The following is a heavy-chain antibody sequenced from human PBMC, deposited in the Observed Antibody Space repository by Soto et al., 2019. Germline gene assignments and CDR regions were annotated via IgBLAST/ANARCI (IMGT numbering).Heavy chain of an antibody. J-gene: IGHJ5*02. CDR1: GGTFSSYA. CDR2: IIPIFGTA. V-gene: IGHV1-69*13. D-gene: IGHD2-2*01. Sequence: ASVKVSCKASGGTFSSYAISWVRQAPGQGLEWMGGIIPIFGTANDAQKFQGRVTITADESTSTAYMELSSLRSEDTAVYYCARDAKLDCSSTSCYGTSLLFDPWGQGTLVTVSS. CDR3: ARDAKLDCSSTSCYGTSLLFDP.